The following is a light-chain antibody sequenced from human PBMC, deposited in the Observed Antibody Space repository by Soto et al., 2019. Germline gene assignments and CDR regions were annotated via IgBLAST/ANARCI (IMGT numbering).Light chain of an antibody. CDR3: CSSVGGPIWV. J-gene: IGLJ3*02. CDR1: SSDVGSYDR. Sequence: QSALTQPASVSGSPGQSITISCTGTSSDVGSYDRVSWYQKHPGKAPTLIIYEVNKRPSGVSNRFSGSKSGNMASLTISGLQAVDEADYYCCSSVGGPIWVFGGGTKLTVL. V-gene: IGLV2-23*02. CDR2: EVN.